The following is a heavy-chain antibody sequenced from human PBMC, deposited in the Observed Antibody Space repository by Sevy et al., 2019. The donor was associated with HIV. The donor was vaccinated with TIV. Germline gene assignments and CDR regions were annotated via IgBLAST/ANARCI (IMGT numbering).Heavy chain of an antibody. Sequence: GGSLRLSCAASGFTVSSNSMSWVRQAPGKGLEWVSVIYSGGSTYYADSVKGRFTISRDNSKNTLYLQMNSLRAEDTAVYYCARARGYSYGYHYYYYMDVWGKGTTVTVSS. CDR3: ARARGYSYGYHYYYYMDV. CDR1: GFTVSSNS. CDR2: IYSGGST. V-gene: IGHV3-53*01. D-gene: IGHD5-18*01. J-gene: IGHJ6*03.